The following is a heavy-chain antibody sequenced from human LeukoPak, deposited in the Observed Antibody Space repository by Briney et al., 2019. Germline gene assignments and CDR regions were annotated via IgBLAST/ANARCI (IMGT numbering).Heavy chain of an antibody. CDR3: ARDQEGFDY. CDR2: IYPRDGST. CDR1: GYTFTNNY. V-gene: IGHV1-46*01. J-gene: IGHJ4*02. Sequence: ASVKVSCKASGYTFTNNYLYWVRQAPGQGLEWMGMIYPRDGSTSYAQNFQGRVTVTRDTSTTTVHMELRGLRSEDTAVYYCARDQEGFDYWGQGTVVTVSS.